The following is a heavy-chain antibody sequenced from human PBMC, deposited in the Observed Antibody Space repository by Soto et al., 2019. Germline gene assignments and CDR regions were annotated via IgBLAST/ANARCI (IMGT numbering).Heavy chain of an antibody. Sequence: SETLSLTCTVSGDSVSNYYWSWIRQPAGRGLEWIGRVYSSGATNYNPSLNGRVTMSVDASRNQFSLRLSSVTAADTAIYYCTKGPNWNYYYYGVDVWGQGTAVTVSS. J-gene: IGHJ6*02. V-gene: IGHV4-4*07. CDR2: VYSSGAT. CDR3: TKGPNWNYYYYGVDV. CDR1: GDSVSNYY. D-gene: IGHD1-20*01.